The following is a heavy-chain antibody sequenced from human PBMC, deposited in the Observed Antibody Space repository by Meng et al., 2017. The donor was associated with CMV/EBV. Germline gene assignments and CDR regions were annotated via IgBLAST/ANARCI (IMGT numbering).Heavy chain of an antibody. CDR2: IYYSGST. Sequence: SETLSLTCTVSGGSISSYYWSWIRQPPGKGLEWIGYIYYSGSTNYNPSLKSRVTISVDTSKNQFSLKLSSVTAADTAVYYCARVYYYGSGEYGMDVWGQGTTVTVSS. J-gene: IGHJ6*02. CDR3: ARVYYYGSGEYGMDV. V-gene: IGHV4-59*01. CDR1: GGSISSYY. D-gene: IGHD3-10*01.